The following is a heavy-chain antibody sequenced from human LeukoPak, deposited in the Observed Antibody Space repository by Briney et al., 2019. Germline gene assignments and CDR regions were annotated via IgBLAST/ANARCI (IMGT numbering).Heavy chain of an antibody. V-gene: IGHV3-74*01. CDR1: GFTFSNYW. Sequence: GGSLRLSCAASGFTFSNYWMHWVRQAPGKGLVWVSRINRDGRSTNYADSVKGRFTISRDNDKNTVFLQMNSLRDEDTAVYYCALPLRDGDFYFDYWGQGAMVTVSS. CDR2: INRDGRST. D-gene: IGHD4-17*01. CDR3: ALPLRDGDFYFDY. J-gene: IGHJ4*02.